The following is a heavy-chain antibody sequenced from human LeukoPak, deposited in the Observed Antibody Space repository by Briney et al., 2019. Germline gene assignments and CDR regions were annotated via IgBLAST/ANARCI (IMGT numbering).Heavy chain of an antibody. CDR1: RFTFDEYV. V-gene: IGHV3-20*04. D-gene: IGHD5-12*01. CDR2: IIWNGGSI. J-gene: IGHJ4*02. CDR3: ARVAGGYSYGNTFDY. Sequence: GGSLRLSCAASRFTFDEYVVTWVRQAPRKGLEWVSGIIWNGGSIGYGDSVEGRFIISRDNDKNSLYLQMNSLRTEDTALYYCARVAGGYSYGNTFDYWGQGTLVTVSS.